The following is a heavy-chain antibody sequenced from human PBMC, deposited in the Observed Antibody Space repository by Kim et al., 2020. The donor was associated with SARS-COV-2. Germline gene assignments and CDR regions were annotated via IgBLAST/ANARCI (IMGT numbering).Heavy chain of an antibody. D-gene: IGHD6-19*01. CDR1: GFTFSSYA. CDR2: ISGSGGST. CDR3: AKARYSSGWYAGDY. J-gene: IGHJ4*02. Sequence: GSLRLSCAASGFTFSSYAMSWVRQAPGKGLEWVSAISGSGGSTYYADSVKGRFTISRDNSKNTLYLQMNSLRAEDTAVYYCAKARYSSGWYAGDYWGQGTLVTVSS. V-gene: IGHV3-23*01.